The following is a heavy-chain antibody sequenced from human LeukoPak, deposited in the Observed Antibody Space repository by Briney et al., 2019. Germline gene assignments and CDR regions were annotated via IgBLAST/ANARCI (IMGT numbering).Heavy chain of an antibody. V-gene: IGHV3-21*04. CDR3: ARVRYCSRTTCRGAFDI. J-gene: IGHJ3*02. CDR1: GFTFSSYN. CDR2: ISSSSYI. D-gene: IGHD2-2*01. Sequence: PGGSLRLSCAASGFTFSSYNMNWVRQAPGKGLEWVSSISSSSYIYYGDSVKGRFTISRDNAKNSLYLQMNSLKTEDTAVYYCARVRYCSRTTCRGAFDIWGQGTMVTVSS.